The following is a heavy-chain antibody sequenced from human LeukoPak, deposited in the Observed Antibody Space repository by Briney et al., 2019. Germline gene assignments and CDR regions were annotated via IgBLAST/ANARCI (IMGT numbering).Heavy chain of an antibody. J-gene: IGHJ6*02. CDR2: IYYSGST. V-gene: IGHV4-30-4*01. CDR1: GGSISSGDYY. CDR3: ARDLKPVYYYGSDVPYYYYGMDV. Sequence: PSETLSLTCTVSGGSISSGDYYWSWIRQPPGKGLEWIGYIYYSGSTYYNPSLKSRVTISLDTSKNQFSLKLSSVTAADTAVYYCARDLKPVYYYGSDVPYYYYGMDVWGRGTTVTVSS. D-gene: IGHD3-10*01.